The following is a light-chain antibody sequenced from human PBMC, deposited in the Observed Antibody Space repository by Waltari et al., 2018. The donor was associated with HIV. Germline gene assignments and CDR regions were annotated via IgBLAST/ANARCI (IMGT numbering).Light chain of an antibody. J-gene: IGKJ1*01. CDR1: QTIDNY. CDR3: QQYQSYSLFM. V-gene: IGKV1-5*03. CDR2: RAS. Sequence: DVQVTQLPSTLTASAGARVSITCRVSQTIDNYLAWYQHRPGEAPNLLIYRASTLESGVPSRFSGSGAGTDFTLTINNLQPNDSATYYCQQYQSYSLFMFGPGTKVEIK.